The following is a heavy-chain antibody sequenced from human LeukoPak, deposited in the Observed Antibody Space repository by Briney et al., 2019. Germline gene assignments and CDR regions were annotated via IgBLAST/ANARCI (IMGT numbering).Heavy chain of an antibody. CDR1: GGSFSGYY. Sequence: SETLSLTCAVYGGSFSGYYWSWIRQPPGKGLEWIGEINHSGSTNYNPSLKSRVTISVDTSKDQFSLKLSSVTAAETTVYYCARLTSLWLAYYYYYYMDVWGKGTTVTVSS. D-gene: IGHD5-18*01. CDR3: ARLTSLWLAYYYYYYMDV. V-gene: IGHV4-34*01. CDR2: INHSGST. J-gene: IGHJ6*03.